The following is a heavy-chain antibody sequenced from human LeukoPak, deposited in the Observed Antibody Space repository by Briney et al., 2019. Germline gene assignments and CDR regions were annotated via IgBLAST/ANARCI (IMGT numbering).Heavy chain of an antibody. Sequence: GGSLRLSCAASGFTFSDYYMSWIRQAPGKGLEWISYISSSGSTIYYADSVKGRFTISRDNAKNSLYLQMNSLRAENTAVYYCARDHTYYYGSGSYYWGQGTLVTVSS. D-gene: IGHD3-10*01. CDR2: ISSSGSTI. V-gene: IGHV3-11*04. CDR1: GFTFSDYY. J-gene: IGHJ4*02. CDR3: ARDHTYYYGSGSYY.